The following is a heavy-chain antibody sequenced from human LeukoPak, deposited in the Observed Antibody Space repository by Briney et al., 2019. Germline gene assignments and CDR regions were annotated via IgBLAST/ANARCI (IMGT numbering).Heavy chain of an antibody. D-gene: IGHD6-19*01. V-gene: IGHV3-33*06. Sequence: PGRSLRLSCAASGFTFSSYGMHWVRQAPGKGLEWVAVIWYDGSNKYYADSVKGRFTISRDNSKNTLYLQMNSLRAEDTAVYYCAKDIQEYSNGWFVDSWGQGTLVTVSS. CDR2: IWYDGSNK. CDR3: AKDIQEYSNGWFVDS. J-gene: IGHJ4*02. CDR1: GFTFSSYG.